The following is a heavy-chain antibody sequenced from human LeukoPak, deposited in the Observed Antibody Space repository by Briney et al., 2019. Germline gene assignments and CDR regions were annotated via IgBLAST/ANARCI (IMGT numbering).Heavy chain of an antibody. CDR1: GFSFSSYS. D-gene: IGHD1-1*01. CDR2: ISSGSTSI. Sequence: SGGSLRVSCAASGFSFSSYSMDWVRQAPGKGLEWVLSISSGSTSIYYADSVKGRFTISRDNAKNSLYLQMNSLRAEDTAVYYCARVTGTTAGDHWGQGTLVSVSS. J-gene: IGHJ5*02. CDR3: ARVTGTTAGDH. V-gene: IGHV3-21*01.